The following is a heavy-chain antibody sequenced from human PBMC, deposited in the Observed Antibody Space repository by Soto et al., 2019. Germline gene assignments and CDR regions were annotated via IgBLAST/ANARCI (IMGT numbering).Heavy chain of an antibody. CDR1: GFTFSSYA. CDR3: AKTFGVVIPFDF. V-gene: IGHV3-23*01. Sequence: EVQLLESGGGLVQPGGSLRLSCASSGFTFSSYAMSWVRQAPGKGLDWVSSISGSGGSTYYADSVKGRFTISRDNSKNTLYLQINSLRAEDTALYFCAKTFGVVIPFDFWGQGTLVTVSS. CDR2: ISGSGGST. D-gene: IGHD3-3*01. J-gene: IGHJ4*02.